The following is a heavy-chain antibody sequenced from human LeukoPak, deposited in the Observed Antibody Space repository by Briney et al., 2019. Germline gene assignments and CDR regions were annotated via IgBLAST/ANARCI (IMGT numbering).Heavy chain of an antibody. Sequence: ASVKVSCKASGYTFTSYDINWVRQATGQGLEWMGWMNPNSGNIGYAQKFQGRVTMTRNTSISTAYMELSSLRSEDTAVYYCARGRYYDSSGPLTNDCWGQGTLVTVSS. V-gene: IGHV1-8*01. CDR2: MNPNSGNI. J-gene: IGHJ4*02. D-gene: IGHD3-22*01. CDR1: GYTFTSYD. CDR3: ARGRYYDSSGPLTNDC.